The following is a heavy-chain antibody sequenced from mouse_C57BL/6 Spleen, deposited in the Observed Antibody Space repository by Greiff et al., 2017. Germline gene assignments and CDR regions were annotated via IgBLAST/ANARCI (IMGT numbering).Heavy chain of an antibody. CDR3: VRQPFDY. J-gene: IGHJ2*01. CDR2: ISSQSNNYAT. CDR1: GYSFNTYD. V-gene: IGHV10-1*01. Sequence: EVKLQESGRGLVQPKGSLKISCAASGYSFNTYDLNWVSQTPGKGLEWVARISSQSNNYATYYAELVKDRFTISMDDSECMLYLQMNNLKTADTSMYYCVRQPFDYWGKGTTLTVSS.